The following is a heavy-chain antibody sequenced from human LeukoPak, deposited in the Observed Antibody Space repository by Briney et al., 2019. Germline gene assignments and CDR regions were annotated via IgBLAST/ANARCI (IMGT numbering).Heavy chain of an antibody. CDR3: ATDGAGFDT. CDR1: GFTFNDYY. V-gene: IGHV3-11*01. CDR2: INIGGTNT. Sequence: PGGSLRLSCAASGFTFNDYYMSWIRQAPGKGLKWLPYINIGGTNTHYADSVKGRFTISRDNAKKSLYLEMNNLRAEDTAVYYCATDGAGFDTWGQGVLVTVSS. J-gene: IGHJ5*02.